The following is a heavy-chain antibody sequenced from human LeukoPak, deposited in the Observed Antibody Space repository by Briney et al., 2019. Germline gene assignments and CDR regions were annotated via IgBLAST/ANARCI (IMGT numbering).Heavy chain of an antibody. CDR2: LSSSGSNI. J-gene: IGHJ4*02. CDR1: GFTFSDYY. CDR3: ARDLPGGSSWYQSPAGIDY. Sequence: GGTLRLSCAASGFTFSDYYMSWIRQAPGKGLEGVSYLSSSGSNIYYADPVKGRYTISRENAKNSLYLQMNSLRAEDTAVYYCARDLPGGSSWYQSPAGIDYWGQGTLVTVSS. D-gene: IGHD6-13*01. V-gene: IGHV3-11*01.